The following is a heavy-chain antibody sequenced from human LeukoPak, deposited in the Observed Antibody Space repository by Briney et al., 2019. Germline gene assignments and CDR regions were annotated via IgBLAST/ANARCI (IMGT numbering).Heavy chain of an antibody. D-gene: IGHD6-13*01. V-gene: IGHV1-8*01. CDR1: GYTFTSYD. Sequence: ASVKVSCKASGYTFTSYDINWVRQATGQGLEWMGWMNPNSGNTGYAQKFQGRATMTRNTSISTAYMELSSLRSEDTAVYYCARGGTYSSSSDPWGQGTLVTVSS. CDR2: MNPNSGNT. J-gene: IGHJ5*02. CDR3: ARGGTYSSSSDP.